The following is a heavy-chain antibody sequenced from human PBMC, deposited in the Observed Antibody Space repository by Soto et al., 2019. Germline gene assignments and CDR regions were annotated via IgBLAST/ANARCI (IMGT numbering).Heavy chain of an antibody. J-gene: IGHJ4*02. CDR1: GFSLSTSVVG. Sequence: ITLKESGPTLVKPTQTLTLTCTFSGFSLSTSVVGVDWIRQPPGQSLEWLAILYWDDDKRYSPSLKSRLTITKDTSKNQVVLTLTNMDPVDTATYYCAHRSAEYSGYDYFDYWGQGTPVTVSS. D-gene: IGHD5-12*01. CDR3: AHRSAEYSGYDYFDY. CDR2: LYWDDDK. V-gene: IGHV2-5*02.